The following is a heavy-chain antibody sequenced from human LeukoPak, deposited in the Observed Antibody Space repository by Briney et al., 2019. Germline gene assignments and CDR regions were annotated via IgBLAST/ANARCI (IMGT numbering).Heavy chain of an antibody. Sequence: GGSLRLSCAASGFTFSSYWMHWVRQAPGEGLVWVSRINSDGNSIDYADSVKGRFTISRDNAKNTLYLQMNSLRADDTAVYYCARGVIAATISYFDYWGQGALVTVSS. D-gene: IGHD5-12*01. J-gene: IGHJ4*02. V-gene: IGHV3-74*01. CDR2: INSDGNSI. CDR1: GFTFSSYW. CDR3: ARGVIAATISYFDY.